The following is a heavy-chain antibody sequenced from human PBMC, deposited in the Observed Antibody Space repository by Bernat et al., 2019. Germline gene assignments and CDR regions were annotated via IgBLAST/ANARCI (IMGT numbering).Heavy chain of an antibody. J-gene: IGHJ3*01. CDR3: ATATGYCIGGSCYGAFDV. D-gene: IGHD2-15*01. V-gene: IGHV3-43*01. CDR1: GFTFDDYT. Sequence: EVQLVESGGVVVQPGGSLRLSCAASGFTFDDYTMHWVRQAPGKGLEWVSLISWDGGSTYYADSVKGRFTISRDNSRNSLCLQMHSLRTEDTALYYYATATGYCIGGSCYGAFDVWGQGTRVTVSS. CDR2: ISWDGGST.